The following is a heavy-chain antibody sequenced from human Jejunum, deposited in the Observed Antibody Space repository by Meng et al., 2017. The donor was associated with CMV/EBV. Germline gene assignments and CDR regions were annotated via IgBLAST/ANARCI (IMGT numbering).Heavy chain of an antibody. V-gene: IGHV3-7*01. D-gene: IGHD3-22*01. CDR3: ASLNYYDSRGYHWYFDL. J-gene: IGHJ2*01. CDR2: IKQDASET. CDR1: TFRNYC. Sequence: TFRNYCMRWVRQAPGKGLEWVANIKQDASETYYLDSLKGRFTISRDNAENSLYLQMNSLRAEDTAVYYCASLNYYDSRGYHWYFDLWGRGTLVTVSS.